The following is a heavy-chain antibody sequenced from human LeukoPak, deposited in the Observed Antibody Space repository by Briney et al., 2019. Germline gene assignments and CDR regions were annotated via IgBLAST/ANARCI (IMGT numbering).Heavy chain of an antibody. CDR1: GFDFSDFW. CDR3: ARGAIVDGMDV. V-gene: IGHV3-7*01. J-gene: IGHJ6*02. Sequence: GGSLRLSCAAAGFDFSDFWMSWVRQVPGKGLEWVATIKKDGSETHYVDSVKGRFTISRHNAESSLYLQMNSLRAEDTAVYYCARGAIVDGMDVWGQGTTVTVPS. CDR2: IKKDGSET. D-gene: IGHD3-22*01.